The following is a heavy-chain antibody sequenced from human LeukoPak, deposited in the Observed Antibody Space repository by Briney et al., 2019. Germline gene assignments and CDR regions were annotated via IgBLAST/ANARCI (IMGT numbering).Heavy chain of an antibody. CDR3: AKDQTRNYYGSGSYDY. CDR1: GFTFSNAW. V-gene: IGHV3-15*01. Sequence: PGGSLRLSCAASGFTFSNAWMSWVRQAPGKGLEWVGRIKSKTDGGTTDYAAPAKGRFTISRDDSKNTLYLQMNSLKTEDTAVYYCAKDQTRNYYGSGSYDYWGQGTLVTVSS. J-gene: IGHJ4*02. D-gene: IGHD3-10*01. CDR2: IKSKTDGGTT.